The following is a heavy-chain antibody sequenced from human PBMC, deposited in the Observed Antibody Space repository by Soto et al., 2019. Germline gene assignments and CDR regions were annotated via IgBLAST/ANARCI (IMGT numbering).Heavy chain of an antibody. J-gene: IGHJ4*02. CDR3: AHSKYSRSSFDY. D-gene: IGHD6-6*01. CDR2: IYWDDDK. V-gene: IGHV2-5*02. Sequence: SGPTLVNPTQTLTLTCTFSGFSLSTSDVGVGWIRQPPGKALEWLAIIYWDDDKRYSPSLKSRLTITKDTSKNQVVLTVTNMDPVDTATYYCAHSKYSRSSFDYWGQGTMVTVYS. CDR1: GFSLSTSDVG.